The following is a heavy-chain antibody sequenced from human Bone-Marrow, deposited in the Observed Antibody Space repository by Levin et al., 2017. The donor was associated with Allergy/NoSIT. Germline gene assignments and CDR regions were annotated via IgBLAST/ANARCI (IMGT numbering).Heavy chain of an antibody. CDR2: VKWNGDFT. CDR1: GFTFEDYA. D-gene: IGHD6-13*01. CDR3: AKDMSALAAAGDFDY. Sequence: LSLTCAASGFTFEDYAMHWVRQAPGKGLEWVSGVKWNGDFTGYADSVKGRFTISRDNARNTLYLQMNSLRVEDTAFYFCAKDMSALAAAGDFDYWGQGSLVTVSS. J-gene: IGHJ4*02. V-gene: IGHV3-9*01.